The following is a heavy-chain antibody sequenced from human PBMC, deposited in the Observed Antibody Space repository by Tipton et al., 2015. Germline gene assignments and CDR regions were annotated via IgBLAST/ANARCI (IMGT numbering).Heavy chain of an antibody. CDR2: ISHSGNT. D-gene: IGHD4-23*01. CDR3: ARARGRHGGLFDS. V-gene: IGHV4-38-2*01. Sequence: LRLSCAVSAYSISTDYYWVWIRQPPGKGLEWIGSISHSGNTYYNPSLKSRVTMSRDTSKNQFSLKMSSVTASDTAVYYCARARGRHGGLFDSWGQGILVTVSS. J-gene: IGHJ4*02. CDR1: AYSISTDYY.